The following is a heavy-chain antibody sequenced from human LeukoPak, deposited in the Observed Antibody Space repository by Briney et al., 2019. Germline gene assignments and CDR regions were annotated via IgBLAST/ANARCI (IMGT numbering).Heavy chain of an antibody. Sequence: QTGGSLRLSCAASGFTFSSYAMHWVRQAPGKGLEWEAVISYDGSNKYYADSVKGRFTISRDNSKNTLYLQMNSLRAEDTAVYYCARETAMVTPLFDYWGQGTLVTVSS. D-gene: IGHD5-18*01. J-gene: IGHJ4*02. CDR2: ISYDGSNK. CDR3: ARETAMVTPLFDY. CDR1: GFTFSSYA. V-gene: IGHV3-30-3*01.